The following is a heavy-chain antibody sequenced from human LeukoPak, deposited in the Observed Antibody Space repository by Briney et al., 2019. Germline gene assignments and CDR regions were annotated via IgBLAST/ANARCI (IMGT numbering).Heavy chain of an antibody. CDR2: IKSKSGGGTT. CDR1: GFTFSNAW. D-gene: IGHD5-18*01. Sequence: GGSLRLSCAASGFTFSNAWMSWVRQTPGRGLEWVGRIKSKSGGGTTDYAAPVKGRFIISRDDSKNTLNLQMNSLKTEDTAVYYCTTYSASADTGYFFDYWAREPWSPSPQ. J-gene: IGHJ4*02. CDR3: TTYSASADTGYFFDY. V-gene: IGHV3-15*01.